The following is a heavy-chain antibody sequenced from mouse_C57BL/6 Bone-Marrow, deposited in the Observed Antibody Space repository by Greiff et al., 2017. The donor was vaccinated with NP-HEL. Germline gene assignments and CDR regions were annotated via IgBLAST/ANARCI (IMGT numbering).Heavy chain of an antibody. CDR3: ARGYGL. Sequence: AQLHQSGAELVRPGASVKLSCKASGYTFTDYYINWVKQRPGQGLEWIARIYPGSGNTYYNEKFKGKATLTAEKSSSTAYMQLSSLTSEDSAVYFCARGYGLWGQGTLVTVSA. CDR1: GYTFTDYY. V-gene: IGHV1-76*01. D-gene: IGHD1-1*01. CDR2: IYPGSGNT. J-gene: IGHJ3*01.